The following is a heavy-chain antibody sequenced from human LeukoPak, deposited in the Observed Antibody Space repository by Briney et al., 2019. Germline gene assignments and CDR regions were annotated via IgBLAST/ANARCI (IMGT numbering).Heavy chain of an antibody. D-gene: IGHD5-24*01. Sequence: GGSLRLSCAASGFTFSSYGMHWVRQAPGKGLEWVAVIGYDGRNKDYADSVKGRFTISRDNYYNIVELQMNSLRAEDTAVYYCARGRGGWLSHDAFDIWGQGTKVTVSS. J-gene: IGHJ3*02. CDR1: GFTFSSYG. V-gene: IGHV3-33*01. CDR3: ARGRGGWLSHDAFDI. CDR2: IGYDGRNK.